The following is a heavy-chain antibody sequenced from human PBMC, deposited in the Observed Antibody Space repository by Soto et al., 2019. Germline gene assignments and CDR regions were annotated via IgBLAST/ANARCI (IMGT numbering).Heavy chain of an antibody. D-gene: IGHD1-26*01. CDR3: ARDTDQWEQRFCDY. Sequence: QVQLVQSGAEVKEPGASVKVSCKASGYTLMNYGISWVRQAPGQGLEWMGWISAYGGNTNYAQKFQGRVTMTTDTSTSTVYMELRSLRSDDTAVYYCARDTDQWEQRFCDYWGQGTLVTVSS. CDR2: ISAYGGNT. CDR1: GYTLMNYG. J-gene: IGHJ4*02. V-gene: IGHV1-18*01.